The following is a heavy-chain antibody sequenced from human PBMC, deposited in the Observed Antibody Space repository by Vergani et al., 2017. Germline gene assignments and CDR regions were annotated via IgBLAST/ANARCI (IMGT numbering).Heavy chain of an antibody. CDR1: GFTLSNYD. J-gene: IGHJ4*02. V-gene: IGHV3-30*02. CDR2: IQFDGSNQ. CDR3: AKHFRGWGIDY. D-gene: IGHD3-16*01. Sequence: QVQLVESGGGVVQRGGSLRLSCATSGFTLSNYDMQWIRQGPGKGLEFVAFIQFDGSNQYYADSVKGRFTLSRDFSKNTLDLQMNSLRNDDTATYYCAKHFRGWGIDYWGQGTQVIVSS.